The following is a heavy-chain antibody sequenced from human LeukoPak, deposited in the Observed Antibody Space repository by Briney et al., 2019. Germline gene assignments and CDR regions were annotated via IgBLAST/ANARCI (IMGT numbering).Heavy chain of an antibody. CDR2: ISGSGGTS. D-gene: IGHD6-19*01. Sequence: GGSLRLSCAASGFTFSSCAMSWVRQAPGKGLEWVSAISGSGGTSYYADSVKGRFTISRDNSKNTLYLQMNSLRAEDTAVYYCAKVSAVAGHFDYWGQGTLVTVSS. CDR1: GFTFSSCA. J-gene: IGHJ4*02. V-gene: IGHV3-23*01. CDR3: AKVSAVAGHFDY.